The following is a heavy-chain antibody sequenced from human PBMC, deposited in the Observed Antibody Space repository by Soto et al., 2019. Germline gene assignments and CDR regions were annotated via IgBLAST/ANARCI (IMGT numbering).Heavy chain of an antibody. CDR1: GFTVSSNY. V-gene: IGHV3-66*01. CDR3: ARDGYDSSGYYPEYFQH. CDR2: IYSGGST. Sequence: EVQLVESGGGLVQPGGSLRLSCAASGFTVSSNYMSWVRQAPGKGLEWVSVIYSGGSTYYADSVKGRFTISRDNSKNTLYLQMNSLRAEDTAVYYCARDGYDSSGYYPEYFQHWGQDTLVTVSS. D-gene: IGHD3-22*01. J-gene: IGHJ1*01.